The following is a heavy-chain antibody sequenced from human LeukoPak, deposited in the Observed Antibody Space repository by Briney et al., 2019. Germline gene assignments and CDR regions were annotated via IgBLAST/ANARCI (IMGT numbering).Heavy chain of an antibody. V-gene: IGHV3-23*01. CDR3: ARAGNTRFDY. J-gene: IGHJ4*02. CDR2: ISGSDGST. CDR1: GFTVSSNS. Sequence: GGSLRLSCTVSGFTVSSNSMSWVRQAPGKGLEWVSGISGSDGSTYYADSVKGRFTISRDNSKNTLYLQMNSLRAEDTAVYYCARAGNTRFDYWGQGTLVTVSS. D-gene: IGHD2/OR15-2a*01.